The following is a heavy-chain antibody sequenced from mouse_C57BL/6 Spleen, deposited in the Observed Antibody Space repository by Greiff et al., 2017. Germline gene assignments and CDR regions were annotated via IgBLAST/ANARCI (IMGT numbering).Heavy chain of an antibody. CDR3: ARYPLLYYGSSYVGGYFDY. J-gene: IGHJ2*01. Sequence: QVQLQQPGTELVKPGASVKLSCKASGYTFTSYWMHWVKQRPGQGLEWIGNINPSNGGTNYNEKFKSKATLTVDKSSSTAYMQLSSLTSEDSAVYYCARYPLLYYGSSYVGGYFDYWGQGTTLTVSS. V-gene: IGHV1-53*01. D-gene: IGHD1-1*01. CDR2: INPSNGGT. CDR1: GYTFTSYW.